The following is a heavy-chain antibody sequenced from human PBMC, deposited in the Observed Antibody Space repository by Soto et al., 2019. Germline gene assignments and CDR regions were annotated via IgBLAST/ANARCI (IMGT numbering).Heavy chain of an antibody. V-gene: IGHV3-9*01. CDR1: GFTFDDYA. Sequence: DVQLVESGGGLVQPGRSLRLSCAASGFTFDDYAMHWVRQAPGKGLEWVSGISWNSGSIGYADSVKGRFTISRDNAKNSLYLQMNSLRAEDTALYYCAKDWGYSSSSLSYYYGMDVWGQGTTVTVSS. J-gene: IGHJ6*02. CDR2: ISWNSGSI. D-gene: IGHD6-6*01. CDR3: AKDWGYSSSSLSYYYGMDV.